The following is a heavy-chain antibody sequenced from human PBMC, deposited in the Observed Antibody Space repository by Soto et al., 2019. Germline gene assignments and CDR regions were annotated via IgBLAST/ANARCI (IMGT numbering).Heavy chain of an antibody. CDR3: ARHNWDFVKGKGDFDY. D-gene: IGHD1-7*01. Sequence: PSETLSLTCSVSGDSIIATNYCWAWIRQPPGRGLEWIGTIYKSGSTHYDPSLKSRVTISVDASKNEFSLRVSSVTAADTAVYFCARHNWDFVKGKGDFDYWGQGTLVTVSS. V-gene: IGHV4-39*01. CDR2: IYKSGST. CDR1: GDSIIATNYC. J-gene: IGHJ4*02.